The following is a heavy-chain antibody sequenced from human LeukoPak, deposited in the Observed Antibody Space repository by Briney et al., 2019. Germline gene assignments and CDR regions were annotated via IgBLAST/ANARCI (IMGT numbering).Heavy chain of an antibody. J-gene: IGHJ4*02. V-gene: IGHV4-39*07. CDR3: ARRSRYCSSTSCLGYYFDY. D-gene: IGHD2-2*01. CDR1: GGSISSSSYY. CDR2: IYYSGST. Sequence: SETLSLTCTVSGGSISSSSYYWGWIRQPPGKGLEWIGSIYYSGSTYYNPSLKSRVTISVDTSKNQFSLKLSSVTAADTAVYYCARRSRYCSSTSCLGYYFDYWGQGTLVTVSS.